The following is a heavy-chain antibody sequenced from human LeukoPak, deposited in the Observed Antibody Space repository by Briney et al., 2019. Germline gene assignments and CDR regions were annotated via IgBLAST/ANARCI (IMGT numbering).Heavy chain of an antibody. V-gene: IGHV3-64*01. CDR3: AKAPQIFYDRSTYYVL. CDR1: GFPFSSYA. Sequence: PGGSLRLSCAACGFPFSSYAMHWVRQAPGKGLEYVSAISSNGGSTYYANSVKGRFTISRDNSKNTLYLQMGSLRAEDTAVYYCAKAPQIFYDRSTYYVLWGQGTLVTVSS. D-gene: IGHD3-22*01. CDR2: ISSNGGST. J-gene: IGHJ4*02.